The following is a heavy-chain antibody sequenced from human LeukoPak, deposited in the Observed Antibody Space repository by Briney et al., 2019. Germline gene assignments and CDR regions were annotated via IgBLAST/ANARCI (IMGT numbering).Heavy chain of an antibody. CDR1: GFTFSSYG. V-gene: IGHV3-30*02. CDR2: IRYDGSNK. J-gene: IGHJ4*02. Sequence: GGSLRLSCAASGFTFSSYGMHWVRQAPGKGLEWVAFIRYDGSNKYYADSVKGRFTISRDNSKNTLYLQMNSLRAEDTAVYYCLFQYYDFWSGYWRDTSFDYWGQGTLVTASS. D-gene: IGHD3-3*01. CDR3: LFQYYDFWSGYWRDTSFDY.